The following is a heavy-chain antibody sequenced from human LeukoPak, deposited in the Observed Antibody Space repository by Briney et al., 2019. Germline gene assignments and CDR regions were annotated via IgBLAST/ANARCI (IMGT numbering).Heavy chain of an antibody. J-gene: IGHJ4*02. CDR3: ASYSSSSIADY. CDR1: GFTFSNYG. CDR2: IWYDGSNK. Sequence: PGGSLRLSCAASGFTFSNYGMHWVRQAPGRGLEWVAVIWYDGSNKYYADSVKGRFTISRDNSKNTLYLQMNSLRAEDTAVYYCASYSSSSIADYWGQGTLVTVSS. D-gene: IGHD6-6*01. V-gene: IGHV3-33*01.